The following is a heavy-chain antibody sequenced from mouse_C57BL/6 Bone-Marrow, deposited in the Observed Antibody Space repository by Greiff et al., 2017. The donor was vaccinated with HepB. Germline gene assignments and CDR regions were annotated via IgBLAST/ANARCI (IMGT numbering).Heavy chain of an antibody. D-gene: IGHD3-2*02. CDR1: GYSITSDY. Sequence: EVKVVESGPGLAKPSQTLSLTCSVTGYSITSDYWNWIRQFPGNKLEYMGYISYSGSTYYNPSLKSRISITRDTSKNQYYLQLNSVTTEDTATYYCARDSSGFRYYFDYWGQGTTLTVSS. CDR2: ISYSGST. J-gene: IGHJ2*01. V-gene: IGHV3-8*01. CDR3: ARDSSGFRYYFDY.